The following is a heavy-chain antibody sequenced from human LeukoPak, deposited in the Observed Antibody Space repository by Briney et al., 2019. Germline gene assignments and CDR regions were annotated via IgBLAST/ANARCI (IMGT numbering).Heavy chain of an antibody. Sequence: GGSLRLSCAASGFTFSSYAMSWVRQAPGKGLEWMGRIDPSDSYTNYSPSFQGHVTISADKSISTAYLQWSSLKASDTAMYYCARLGVVRGVGTIDYWGQGTLVTVSS. CDR2: IDPSDSYT. V-gene: IGHV5-10-1*01. CDR1: GFTFSSYA. D-gene: IGHD3-10*01. CDR3: ARLGVVRGVGTIDY. J-gene: IGHJ4*02.